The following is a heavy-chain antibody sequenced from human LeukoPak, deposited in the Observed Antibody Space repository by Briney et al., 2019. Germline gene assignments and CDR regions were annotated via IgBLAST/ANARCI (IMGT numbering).Heavy chain of an antibody. CDR2: IKSKTDGGTT. CDR1: GFTFSNAW. D-gene: IGHD3-10*01. CDR3: TKGVIWFGELSPDYYYYYGMDV. V-gene: IGHV3-15*01. Sequence: GGSLRLSCAASGFTFSNAWMSWVRQAPGKGLEWVGRIKSKTDGGTTDYAAPVKGRFTISRDDSKNTLYLQMNSLKTEDTAVYYCTKGVIWFGELSPDYYYYYGMDVWGQGTTVTVSS. J-gene: IGHJ6*02.